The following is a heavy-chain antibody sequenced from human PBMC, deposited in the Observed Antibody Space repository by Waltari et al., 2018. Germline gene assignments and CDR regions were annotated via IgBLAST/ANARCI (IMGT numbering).Heavy chain of an antibody. D-gene: IGHD6-19*01. J-gene: IGHJ4*02. V-gene: IGHV1-8*02. CDR3: ARGSGWYDLFDY. CDR2: MNPNSGNT. CDR1: GYTSTSYG. Sequence: QVQLVQSGAEVKKPGASVKVSCKASGYTSTSYGISWVRQAPGQGLEWMGWMNPNSGNTGYAQKFQGRVTMTRNTSISTAYMELSSLRSEDTAVYYCARGSGWYDLFDYWGQGTLVTVSS.